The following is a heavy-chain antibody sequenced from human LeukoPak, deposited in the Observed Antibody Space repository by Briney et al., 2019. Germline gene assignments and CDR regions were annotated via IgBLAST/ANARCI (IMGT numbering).Heavy chain of an antibody. CDR1: GYTFTGYY. CDR3: ARVLGEPPESTWFDP. J-gene: IGHJ5*02. D-gene: IGHD3-10*01. V-gene: IGHV1-2*02. Sequence: ASVKVSCKASGYTFTGYYMHWVRQAPGQGLEWMGWINPNSGGTNYAQKFQDRVTMTRDTSISTAYMELSRLRSDDTAVYYCARVLGEPPESTWFDPWGQGTLVTVSS. CDR2: INPNSGGT.